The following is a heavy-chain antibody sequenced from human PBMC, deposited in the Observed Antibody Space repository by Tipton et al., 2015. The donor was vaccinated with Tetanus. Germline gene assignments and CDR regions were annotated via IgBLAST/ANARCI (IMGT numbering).Heavy chain of an antibody. CDR1: GYAFSSYD. J-gene: IGHJ4*02. Sequence: QSGAEVKKPGASVKVSCKASGYAFSSYDLNWVRQAAGQGLEWLGYMNPNTGHAGYAQKFQGRVTMTSDIDITTAFMELKNLKSDDTAVYYCARGNRGSSWYLWGQGTLVTVSS. V-gene: IGHV1-8*01. CDR3: ARGNRGSSWYL. CDR2: MNPNTGHA. D-gene: IGHD6-13*01.